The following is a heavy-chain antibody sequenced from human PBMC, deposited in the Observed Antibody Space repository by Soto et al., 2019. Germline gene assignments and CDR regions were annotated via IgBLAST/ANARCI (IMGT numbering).Heavy chain of an antibody. CDR1: GGSISSGGYY. V-gene: IGHV4-31*03. CDR2: IYYSGST. CDR3: ARDERPYYYGMDV. Sequence: QVQLQESGPGLVKPSQTLSLTCTVSGGSISSGGYYWSWIRQHPGKGLEWIGYIYYSGSTYYNPCLKSRVTISVDTSKNHFSLKQSSVTAADTAGYYCARDERPYYYGMDVWGQGTTVTVSS. J-gene: IGHJ6*02.